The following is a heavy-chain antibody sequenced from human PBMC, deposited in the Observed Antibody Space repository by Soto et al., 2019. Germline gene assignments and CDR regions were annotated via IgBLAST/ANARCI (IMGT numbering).Heavy chain of an antibody. CDR1: GFTFDDYG. CDR2: INWNGGST. J-gene: IGHJ5*02. Sequence: EVQLVESGGGVVRPGGSLRLSCAASGFTFDDYGMSWVRPAPGKGLEWVSGINWNGGSTGYADSVKGRVTISRDDAKNALYLQMTSLRAADTALYYCARAATYGDYVDWFGPWGQGTLVTVSS. CDR3: ARAATYGDYVDWFGP. V-gene: IGHV3-20*04. D-gene: IGHD4-17*01.